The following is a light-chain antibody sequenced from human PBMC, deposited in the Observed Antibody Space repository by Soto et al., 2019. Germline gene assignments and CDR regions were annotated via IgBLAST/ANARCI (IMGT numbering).Light chain of an antibody. V-gene: IGLV2-14*03. J-gene: IGLJ1*01. CDR2: DVG. CDR3: SSYTSSSTEV. Sequence: QSALTQPASVSGSPGQSITISCTGTSSNIGGYNYVSWYQQHPGKATKLMIYDVGSRPSGVSNRFSGSKSANTASLTISGLQAEDEADYYCSSYTSSSTEVFGTGTKVTVL. CDR1: SSNIGGYNY.